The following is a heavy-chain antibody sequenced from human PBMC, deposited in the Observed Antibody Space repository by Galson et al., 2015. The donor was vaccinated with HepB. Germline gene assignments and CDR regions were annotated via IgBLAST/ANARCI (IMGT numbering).Heavy chain of an antibody. CDR3: ARAGPGTHFWSGYSDALDM. J-gene: IGHJ3*02. V-gene: IGHV1-8*01. D-gene: IGHD3-3*02. CDR1: GYIFTSYD. Sequence: SVKVSCKASGYIFTSYDIIWVRQATGQGLEWLGWMNPRTGNTNSAQKFQGRVTMTRNTSISTAYLELSSLRSEDTAVFYCARAGPGTHFWSGYSDALDMWGQGTMVTVSS. CDR2: MNPRTGNT.